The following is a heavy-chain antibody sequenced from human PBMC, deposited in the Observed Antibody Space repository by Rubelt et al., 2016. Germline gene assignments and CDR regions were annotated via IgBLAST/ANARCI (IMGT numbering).Heavy chain of an antibody. Sequence: EMQLVESGGGLVQPGGSLRLSCAASGFTFSSYSMNWVRQAPGKGLEWVSYISSSSSTIYYADSVKGRFTITRDKSRNYLYLQMDGLRAEDTAVYYCARGVVGATGLDYWGQGTLVTVSS. D-gene: IGHD1-26*01. CDR1: GFTFSSYS. CDR2: ISSSSSTI. J-gene: IGHJ4*02. CDR3: ARGVVGATGLDY. V-gene: IGHV3-48*01.